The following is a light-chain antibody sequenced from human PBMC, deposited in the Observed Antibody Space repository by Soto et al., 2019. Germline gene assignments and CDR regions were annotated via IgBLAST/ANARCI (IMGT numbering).Light chain of an antibody. CDR2: EVT. V-gene: IGLV2-8*01. Sequence: SALTQPPSASGSPGQSVTISCTGTSSDVGGYDYVSWYQQHPGKAPKLMIYEVTKRPSGVPDRFSGSKSGNTASLTVSGLQAEDEADYYCSLYTSENTYVFGTGTKVTVL. J-gene: IGLJ1*01. CDR3: SLYTSENTYV. CDR1: SSDVGGYDY.